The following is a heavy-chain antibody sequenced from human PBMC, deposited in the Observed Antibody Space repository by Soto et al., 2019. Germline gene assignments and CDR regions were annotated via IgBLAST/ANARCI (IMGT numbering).Heavy chain of an antibody. CDR2: IYDSGST. J-gene: IGHJ3*02. Sequence: QLQLQESGPGLVKPSETLSLTCTVSGGSISSSSYYWGWIRQPPGKGLEWIGSIYDSGSTYYNPSLKSRVTISVVTSQNQFSLKLSSVTAADTAVYYCARPVLSATNRDDAFDIWGQGTMVTVSS. V-gene: IGHV4-39*01. CDR3: ARPVLSATNRDDAFDI. D-gene: IGHD5-12*01. CDR1: GGSISSSSYY.